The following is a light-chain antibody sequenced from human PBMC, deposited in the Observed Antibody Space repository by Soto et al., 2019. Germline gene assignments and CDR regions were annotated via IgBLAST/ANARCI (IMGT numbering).Light chain of an antibody. V-gene: IGLV2-14*01. J-gene: IGLJ1*01. CDR3: SSYTTGSTYI. CDR2: EVN. Sequence: QSALTEPASVSGSPGQSITISCTGTNNDIGSYNYVSWYQQHPGKAPKLMLFEVNDRPSGISNRFSGSKSGNTASLTISGLQAEDEADYYCSSYTTGSTYIFGSGTKLTVL. CDR1: NNDIGSYNY.